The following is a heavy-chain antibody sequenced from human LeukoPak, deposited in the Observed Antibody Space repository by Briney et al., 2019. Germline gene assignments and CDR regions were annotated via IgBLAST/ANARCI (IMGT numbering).Heavy chain of an antibody. V-gene: IGHV1-3*01. J-gene: IGHJ3*02. CDR3: ARPEDSSGYYYEAFDI. CDR1: GYTFTSYA. D-gene: IGHD3-22*01. Sequence: ASVKVSCKASGYTFTSYAMHWVRQAPGQRLEWMGWINAGNGNTKYSQKFQGRVTITRDTSASTAYMELSSLRSEDTAVYYCARPEDSSGYYYEAFDIWGQGTMVTVSS. CDR2: INAGNGNT.